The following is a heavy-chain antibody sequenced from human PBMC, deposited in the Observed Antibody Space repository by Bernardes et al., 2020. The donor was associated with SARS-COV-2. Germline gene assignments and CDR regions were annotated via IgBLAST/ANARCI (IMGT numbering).Heavy chain of an antibody. V-gene: IGHV5-51*01. Sequence: SLKISCKASGYSFSSYWMAWVRQRPGQGLEWMGFLYPGDSDARYSPSFQGQVTFSVDKSINTAYLHWSSLKASDTAIYFCARRMATSSTWFFFEYWGQGTLVNVSS. D-gene: IGHD6-13*01. J-gene: IGHJ4*02. CDR2: LYPGDSDA. CDR3: ARRMATSSTWFFFEY. CDR1: GYSFSSYW.